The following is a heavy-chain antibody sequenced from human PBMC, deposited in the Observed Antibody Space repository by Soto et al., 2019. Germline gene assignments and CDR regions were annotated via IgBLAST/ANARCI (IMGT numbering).Heavy chain of an antibody. CDR3: ARRGDYIDY. CDR2: IGSAGDT. CDR1: GFTFSNYD. V-gene: IGHV3-13*01. J-gene: IGHJ4*02. Sequence: EVQLVESGGGLVQPGGSLRLSCAASGFTFSNYDMHWVRQATGKGLEGVSGIGSAGDTYYPGSVKGRFTISRENANNSLYLQMNSLRAEDTAVYFCARRGDYIDYWGQGTLVTVSS.